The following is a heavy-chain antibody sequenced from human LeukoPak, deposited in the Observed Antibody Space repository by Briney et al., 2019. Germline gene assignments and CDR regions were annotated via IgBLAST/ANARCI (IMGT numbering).Heavy chain of an antibody. V-gene: IGHV1-2*02. J-gene: IGHJ5*02. D-gene: IGHD6-6*01. Sequence: ASVKVSCKASGYTFTGYYMHWVRQAPGQGLEWMGWINPNSGGTNYAQKFQGRVTMTRDTSISTAYMELSRLRSDDTAVYYCARGRPGYSSSSAWFDPWGQGTLVTVSS. CDR3: ARGRPGYSSSSAWFDP. CDR1: GYTFTGYY. CDR2: INPNSGGT.